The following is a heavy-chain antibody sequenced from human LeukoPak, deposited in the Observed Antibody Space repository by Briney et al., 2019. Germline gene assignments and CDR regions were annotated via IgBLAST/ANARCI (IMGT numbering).Heavy chain of an antibody. J-gene: IGHJ6*02. CDR2: IIPIFGTA. Sequence: SVKVSCKASGGTFSSYAISWVRQAPGQGLEWMGGIIPIFGTANYAQKFQGRVTITADESTSTAYMELSSLRSEDTAVYYCARPRVSSGPGDYYYYGMDVWGQGTTVTVSS. CDR3: ARPRVSSGPGDYYYYGMDV. V-gene: IGHV1-69*13. D-gene: IGHD6-19*01. CDR1: GGTFSSYA.